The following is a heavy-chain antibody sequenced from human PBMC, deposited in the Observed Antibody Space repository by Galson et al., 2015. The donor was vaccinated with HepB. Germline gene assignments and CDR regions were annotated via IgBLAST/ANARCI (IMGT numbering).Heavy chain of an antibody. V-gene: IGHV5-51*01. CDR1: GYSFSNYW. J-gene: IGHJ5*02. CDR2: IYPGDSDT. CDR3: ARHGSIGGRVNWFDP. Sequence: QSGAEVKRPGESLKISCEGSGYSFSNYWIGWVRQMPGKGLEWMGIIYPGDSDTRYSPSFQGQVTISADKSISTAYLQWSSLKASDTAMYYCARHGSIGGRVNWFDPWGQGTLVTVSS. D-gene: IGHD6-6*01.